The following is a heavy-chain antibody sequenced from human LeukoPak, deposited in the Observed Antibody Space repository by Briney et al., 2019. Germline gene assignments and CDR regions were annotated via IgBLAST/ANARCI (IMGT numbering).Heavy chain of an antibody. J-gene: IGHJ4*02. Sequence: GGSLRLSCAASGFTFSSYAMTWVRQAPGKGLEWVSVISGSGGTTYYADSVKGRFTISRDNSKNTLYLQMNSLRAEDTAVYYCAKAPLVVVAAKNYYFDYWGQGTLVTVSS. D-gene: IGHD2-21*02. V-gene: IGHV3-23*01. CDR1: GFTFSSYA. CDR2: ISGSGGTT. CDR3: AKAPLVVVAAKNYYFDY.